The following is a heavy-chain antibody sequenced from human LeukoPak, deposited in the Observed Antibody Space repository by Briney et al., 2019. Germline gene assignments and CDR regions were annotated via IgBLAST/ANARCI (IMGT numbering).Heavy chain of an antibody. Sequence: GASVKDSCQASGYTFTGYYMHWVRQAPGQGLDWMGRINHNSCGTNYAHKFQGRPTITRHTSSSTVYVELSRLRSDDTAVYYCAAGDYRRIYYFDYWGQGTLVTVSS. CDR2: INHNSCGT. CDR1: GYTFTGYY. D-gene: IGHD2/OR15-2a*01. J-gene: IGHJ4*02. V-gene: IGHV1-2*06. CDR3: AAGDYRRIYYFDY.